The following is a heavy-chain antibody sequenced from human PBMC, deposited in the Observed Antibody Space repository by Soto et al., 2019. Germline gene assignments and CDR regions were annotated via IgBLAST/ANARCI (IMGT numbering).Heavy chain of an antibody. V-gene: IGHV1-69*01. D-gene: IGHD4-17*01. CDR3: ARGDDYGGNQDY. CDR1: GGTFSSYG. CDR2: IIPIFGTA. J-gene: IGHJ4*02. Sequence: QVQLVQSGAEVKKPGSSVKVSCKASGGTFSSYGISWVRQAPGQGLEWMGGIIPIFGTANSAQKFQGRVTITADESTSTAYMELSSLRYEDTAVYYCARGDDYGGNQDYWGQGTLVTVSS.